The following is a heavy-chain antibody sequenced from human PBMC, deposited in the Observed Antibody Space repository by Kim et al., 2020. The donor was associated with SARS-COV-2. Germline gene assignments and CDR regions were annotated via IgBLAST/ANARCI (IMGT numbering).Heavy chain of an antibody. Sequence: YADSVKGRFTISRDNSKNTLYLQMNSRRAEDTAVYYCAKGGSGAVADTDYWGQGTLVTVSS. J-gene: IGHJ4*02. V-gene: IGHV3-23*01. D-gene: IGHD6-19*01. CDR3: AKGGSGAVADTDY.